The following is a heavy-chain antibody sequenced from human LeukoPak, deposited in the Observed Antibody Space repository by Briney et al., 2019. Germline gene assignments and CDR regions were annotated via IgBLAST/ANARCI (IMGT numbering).Heavy chain of an antibody. J-gene: IGHJ4*02. V-gene: IGHV3-66*01. CDR1: GFTVSSNY. D-gene: IGHD3-10*02. Sequence: PGGSLRLSCAASGFTVSSNYMSWVRQAPGKGLEWVSVIYSGGSTYYADSVKGRFTISRDNSKNTLYLQMNSLRAEDTAVYYCARCSSMYYFDCWGQGTLVTVSS. CDR2: IYSGGST. CDR3: ARCSSMYYFDC.